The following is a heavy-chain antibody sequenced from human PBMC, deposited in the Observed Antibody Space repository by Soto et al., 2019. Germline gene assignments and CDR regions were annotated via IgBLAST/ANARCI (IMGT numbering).Heavy chain of an antibody. D-gene: IGHD5-18*01. CDR2: IYYSGST. V-gene: IGHV4-61*01. CDR3: ARDGGLAMVNNGLNY. Sequence: SATLSLTCTVSGGSVSSGSYYWSWIRQPPGKGLEWIGYIYYSGSTNYNPSLKSRVTISVDTSKNQFSLKLSSVTAADTAVYYCARDGGLAMVNNGLNYWGQGTLVTVSS. J-gene: IGHJ4*02. CDR1: GGSVSSGSYY.